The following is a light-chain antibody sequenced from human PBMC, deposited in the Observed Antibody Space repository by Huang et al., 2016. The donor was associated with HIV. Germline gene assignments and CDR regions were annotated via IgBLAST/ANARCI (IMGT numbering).Light chain of an antibody. Sequence: DVVMTQSPLSLPVTLGQPASISCRSSPSLLYSDGNTYLNWFHQRPGQSPRRLIYKVSHLDSGVPDRFSGSGSGTDFTLKISRVEAEDVGIYYCMQGTHWPYTFGQGTKLEIK. CDR2: KVS. CDR3: MQGTHWPYT. V-gene: IGKV2D-30*01. CDR1: PSLLYSDGNTY. J-gene: IGKJ2*01.